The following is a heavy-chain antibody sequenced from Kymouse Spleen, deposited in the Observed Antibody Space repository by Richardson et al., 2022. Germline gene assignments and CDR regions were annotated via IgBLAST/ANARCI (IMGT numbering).Heavy chain of an antibody. CDR2: IYYSGST. J-gene: IGHJ4*02. Sequence: QVQLQESGPGLVKPSETLSLTCTVSGGSVSSGSYYWSWIRQPPGKGLEWIGYIYYSGSTNYNPSLKSRVTISVDTSKNQFSLKLSSVTAADTAVYYCARVEYSGSYFDYWGQGTLVTVSS. D-gene: IGHD1-26*01. CDR3: ARVEYSGSYFDY. CDR1: GGSVSSGSYY. V-gene: IGHV4-61*01.